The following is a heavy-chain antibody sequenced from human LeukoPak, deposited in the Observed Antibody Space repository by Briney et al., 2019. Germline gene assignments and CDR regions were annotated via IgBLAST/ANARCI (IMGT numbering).Heavy chain of an antibody. V-gene: IGHV3-74*01. Sequence: GGSLRLSCAASGFTFSSYWMRWVRQAPGKGLVWVSRIDSYGSSTTYADSVKGRFTISRDNAKNTLYLQMNSLSAEDTAIYYCVRDGDGDYPVDSWGQGTLVTVSS. CDR3: VRDGDGDYPVDS. D-gene: IGHD4-17*01. CDR2: IDSYGSST. CDR1: GFTFSSYW. J-gene: IGHJ4*02.